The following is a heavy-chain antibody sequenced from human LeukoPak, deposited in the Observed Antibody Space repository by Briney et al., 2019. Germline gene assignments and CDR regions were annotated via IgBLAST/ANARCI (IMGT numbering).Heavy chain of an antibody. Sequence: SETLSLTCTVYGGSFSGYYWSWIRQPPGKGLEWIGETNHSGSTNYNPSLKSRVTISVDTSKNQSSLKLSSVTAAETAVYYCARGVHLEGVVVPAATFDYWGQGTLVTVSS. CDR2: TNHSGST. CDR1: GGSFSGYY. CDR3: ARGVHLEGVVVPAATFDY. J-gene: IGHJ4*02. V-gene: IGHV4-34*01. D-gene: IGHD2-2*01.